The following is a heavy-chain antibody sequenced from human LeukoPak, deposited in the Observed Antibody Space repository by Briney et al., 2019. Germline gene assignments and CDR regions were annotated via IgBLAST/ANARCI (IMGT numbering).Heavy chain of an antibody. CDR2: IYTSGST. D-gene: IGHD3-3*01. CDR3: ARSGYNLITTGWFDP. V-gene: IGHV4-61*02. CDR1: GGSISSGSYY. Sequence: SETLSLTCTVSGGSISSGSYYWSWTRQPAGKGLEWIGRIYTSGSTNYNPSLKSRVTISVDTSKNQFSLKLSSVTAADTAVYYCARSGYNLITTGWFDPWGQGTLVTVSS. J-gene: IGHJ5*02.